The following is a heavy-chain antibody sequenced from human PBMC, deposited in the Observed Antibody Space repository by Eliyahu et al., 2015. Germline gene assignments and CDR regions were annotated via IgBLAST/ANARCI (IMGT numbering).Heavy chain of an antibody. J-gene: IGHJ4*02. CDR3: TTETHRYFDWLLAFDY. Sequence: EVQLVESGGALVKPGGSLRLSCAASGFTFNNAWMTWIRQAPGKGLEWVGRIKSRADGETTDYAAPVKGRFTISRDDSKNTLYLQMNSLKTEDTAAYYCTTETHRYFDWLLAFDYWGQGTLVSVSS. D-gene: IGHD3-9*01. V-gene: IGHV3-15*02. CDR2: IKSRADGETT. CDR1: GFTFNNAW.